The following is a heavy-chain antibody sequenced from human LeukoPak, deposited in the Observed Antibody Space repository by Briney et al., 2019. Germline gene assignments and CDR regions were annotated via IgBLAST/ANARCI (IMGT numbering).Heavy chain of an antibody. CDR1: GGTFSSYG. CDR3: ARVLRYFDWLPWDYYGMDV. V-gene: IGHV1-18*01. J-gene: IGHJ6*02. D-gene: IGHD3-9*01. Sequence: GASVKVSCKASGGTFSSYGISWVRQAPGQGLEWMGWISAYNGNTNYAQKLQGRVTMTTDTSTSTAYMELRSLRSDNTAVYYCARVLRYFDWLPWDYYGMDVWGQGTTVTVSS. CDR2: ISAYNGNT.